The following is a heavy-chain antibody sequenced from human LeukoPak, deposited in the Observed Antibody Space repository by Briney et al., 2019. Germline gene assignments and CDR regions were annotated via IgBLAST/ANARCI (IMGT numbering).Heavy chain of an antibody. D-gene: IGHD2-8*02. Sequence: GGSFRLSCAASGFTFNNYWMTWVRQAPGMGLEWVANIKQVGSENYYVDSLRGRLTISREIAKNSLYLQMNSLRAEAPPWYYCARDFLLLGGWSQGTMVTVSS. CDR1: GFTFNNYW. J-gene: IGHJ3*01. CDR2: IKQVGSEN. V-gene: IGHV3-7*03. CDR3: ARDFLLLGG.